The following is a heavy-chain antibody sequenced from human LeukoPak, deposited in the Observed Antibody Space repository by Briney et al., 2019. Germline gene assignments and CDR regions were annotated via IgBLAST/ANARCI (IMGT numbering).Heavy chain of an antibody. CDR2: NSGST. CDR1: GDSLSDYF. J-gene: IGHJ3*02. CDR3: ARGRGYGGNYLRSFDI. V-gene: IGHV4-59*08. D-gene: IGHD1-26*01. Sequence: SETLSLTCTVSGDSLSDYFWSWIRQPPGKGLEWIGYNSGSTNYNASLKSRVTILLVRSENQFSLKLSSVTAADTAVYYCARGRGYGGNYLRSFDIWGQGTMVTVSS.